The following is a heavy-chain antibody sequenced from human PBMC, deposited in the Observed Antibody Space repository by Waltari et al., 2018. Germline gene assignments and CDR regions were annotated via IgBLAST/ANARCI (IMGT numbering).Heavy chain of an antibody. CDR3: AREHHGTIAARPRTTYFDY. CDR2: IIPIFGTA. V-gene: IGHV1-69*01. CDR1: GGAFRRCG. Sequence: VQLVQSGAEVKKPGASVKVSCKAPGGAFRRCGSSGVRSSCGHGREWRGGIIPIFGTANYAQKFQGRVTITADESTSTAYMELSSLRSEDTAVYYCAREHHGTIAARPRTTYFDYWGQGTLVTVSS. J-gene: IGHJ4*02. D-gene: IGHD6-6*01.